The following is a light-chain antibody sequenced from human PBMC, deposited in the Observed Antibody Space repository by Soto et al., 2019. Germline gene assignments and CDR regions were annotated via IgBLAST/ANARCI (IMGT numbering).Light chain of an antibody. J-gene: IGKJ1*01. CDR3: QQYYNAPRT. Sequence: DMVMTQSPASLSVSLGERATIKCESSQTVFFSTSNKNYLAWYQQSPGQPPKLLIYWASIRESGVPDRFSGSGSGTHFTLTIDSLQAEDVAVYYCQQYYNAPRTFGQGTKVDI. CDR2: WAS. CDR1: QTVFFSTSNKNY. V-gene: IGKV4-1*01.